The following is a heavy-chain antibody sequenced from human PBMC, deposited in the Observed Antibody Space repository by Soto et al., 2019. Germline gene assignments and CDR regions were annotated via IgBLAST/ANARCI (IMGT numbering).Heavy chain of an antibody. J-gene: IGHJ6*03. CDR3: ARSPFDSSWYYYYYMDV. D-gene: IGHD6-13*01. CDR2: IKQDGGEK. V-gene: IGHV3-7*01. Sequence: GGSLRLSCAASGFTFSSYWMSWVRQAPGKGLEWVANIKQDGGEKYYVDSVKGRFTISRDNAKNSLYLQMNSLRAEDTAVYYCARSPFDSSWYYYYYMDVWGKGTTVTVSS. CDR1: GFTFSSYW.